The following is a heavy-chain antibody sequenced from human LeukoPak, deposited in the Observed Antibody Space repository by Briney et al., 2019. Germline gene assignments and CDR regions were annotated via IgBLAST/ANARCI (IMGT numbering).Heavy chain of an antibody. J-gene: IGHJ5*02. CDR2: IYHSGTT. CDR1: GYSITSGYY. CDR3: ARCGNWAYNWFDP. D-gene: IGHD7-27*01. Sequence: SETLSLTCDVSGYSITSGYYWGWIRQPPGKGLEWIGSIYHSGTTYYNPSLKSRVTVSVDTSKNQFSLNLSSVTAADTGVYYCARCGNWAYNWFDPWGQGTLVTVSS. V-gene: IGHV4-38-2*01.